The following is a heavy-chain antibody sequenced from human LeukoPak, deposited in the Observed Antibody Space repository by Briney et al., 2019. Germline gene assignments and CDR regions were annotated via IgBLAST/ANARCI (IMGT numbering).Heavy chain of an antibody. D-gene: IGHD3-10*01. CDR2: IKQDGSEK. V-gene: IGHV3-7*03. CDR1: GFTFSSYW. CDR3: ARDAVITMVRGVPPQPSYYYYGMDV. Sequence: GGSLRLSCAASGFTFSSYWMSWVRQAPGKGLEWVANIKQDGSEKYYVDSVKGRFTISRDNAKNSLYLQMNSLRAEDTAVYYCARDAVITMVRGVPPQPSYYYYGMDVWGQGTTVTVSS. J-gene: IGHJ6*02.